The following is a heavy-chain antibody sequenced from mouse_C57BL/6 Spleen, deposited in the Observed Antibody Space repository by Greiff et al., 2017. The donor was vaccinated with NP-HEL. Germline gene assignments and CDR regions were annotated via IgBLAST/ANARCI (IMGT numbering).Heavy chain of an antibody. D-gene: IGHD1-1*01. V-gene: IGHV1-19*01. CDR2: INPYNGGT. CDR1: GYTFTDYY. CDR3: ARPLYYGSREDWFAY. Sequence: VQLQQSGPVLVKPGASVKMSCKASGYTFTDYYMNWVKQSHGKSLEWIGVINPYNGGTSYNQQFKGKATLTVDKSSSTAYMELNSLTSEDSAVYYCARPLYYGSREDWFAYWGQGTLVTVSA. J-gene: IGHJ3*01.